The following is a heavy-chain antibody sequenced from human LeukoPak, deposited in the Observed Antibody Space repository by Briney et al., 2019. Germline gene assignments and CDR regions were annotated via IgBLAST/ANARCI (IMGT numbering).Heavy chain of an antibody. Sequence: SVKVSCKASGGTFSSYAISWVRQAPGRGLEWMGGIIPIFGTANYAQKFQGRVTITTDTSTDTAYMELSSLRSEDTAVYYCATDRPRTVTTVYYYMDVWGKGTTVTVSS. V-gene: IGHV1-69*05. CDR3: ATDRPRTVTTVYYYMDV. CDR2: IIPIFGTA. D-gene: IGHD4-17*01. CDR1: GGTFSSYA. J-gene: IGHJ6*03.